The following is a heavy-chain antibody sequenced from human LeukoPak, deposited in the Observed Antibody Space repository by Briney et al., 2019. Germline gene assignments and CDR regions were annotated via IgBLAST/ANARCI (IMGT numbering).Heavy chain of an antibody. V-gene: IGHV3-53*01. CDR1: GFTVSSNY. D-gene: IGHD3-10*01. Sequence: GGSLRLSCAASGFTVSSNYMSWVRQAPGKGLEWVSVIYSGGSTYYADSVKGRFTISRDNSKNTLYLQMNSLRAEGTAVYYCARVKEDGPDESYYYYMDVWGKGTTVTISS. J-gene: IGHJ6*03. CDR3: ARVKEDGPDESYYYYMDV. CDR2: IYSGGST.